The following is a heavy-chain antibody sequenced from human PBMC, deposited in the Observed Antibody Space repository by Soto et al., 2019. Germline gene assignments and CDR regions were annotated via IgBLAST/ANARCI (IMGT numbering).Heavy chain of an antibody. CDR3: ARDRIAARHNWFDP. D-gene: IGHD6-6*01. J-gene: IGHJ5*02. V-gene: IGHV1-69*13. CDR1: GGTFSSYA. Sequence: WASVKVSCKASGGTFSSYAISWVRQAPGQGLEWMGGIIPIFGTANYAQKFQGRVTITADESTSTAYMELSSLRSEDTAVYYCARDRIAARHNWFDPWGQGXLVTVSS. CDR2: IIPIFGTA.